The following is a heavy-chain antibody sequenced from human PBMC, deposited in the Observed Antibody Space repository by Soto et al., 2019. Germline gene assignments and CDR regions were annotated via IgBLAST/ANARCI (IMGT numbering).Heavy chain of an antibody. Sequence: PSDTLSLTCTVSGGSISSYYWSWIRQPPGKGLEWIGYIYYSGSTNYNPSLKSRVTISVDTSKNQFSLKLSSVTAADTAVYYCARAGRGYSYGSPLDPWGQGTLVTVSS. CDR2: IYYSGST. D-gene: IGHD5-18*01. V-gene: IGHV4-59*01. J-gene: IGHJ5*02. CDR3: ARAGRGYSYGSPLDP. CDR1: GGSISSYY.